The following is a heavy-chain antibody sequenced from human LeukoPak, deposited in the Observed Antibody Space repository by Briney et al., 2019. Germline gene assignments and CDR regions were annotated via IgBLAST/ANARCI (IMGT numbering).Heavy chain of an antibody. J-gene: IGHJ5*02. D-gene: IGHD2-2*01. V-gene: IGHV1-8*03. CDR3: ARPYCSSKTCKRWFDP. CDR2: VNPNSGNS. Sequence: ASVMVSCKASGYTFNTYDIHWVRQAAGQGLEWMGWVNPNSGNSGYEQKFQGRATITMNTSITTAYLGLDNLTSEDTAVYYCARPYCSSKTCKRWFDPWGQGTLVTVSA. CDR1: GYTFNTYD.